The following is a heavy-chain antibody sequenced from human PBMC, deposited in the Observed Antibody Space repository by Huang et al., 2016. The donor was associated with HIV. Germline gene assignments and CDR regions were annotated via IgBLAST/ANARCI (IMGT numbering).Heavy chain of an antibody. CDR3: ARFGSYYYGSGSYLDAFDI. J-gene: IGHJ3*02. V-gene: IGHV3-48*01. CDR1: GFTFSTYK. D-gene: IGHD3-10*01. CDR2: ITSRSGSI. Sequence: EVQLMESGGGLVQPGGSLRLSCAASGFTFSTYKMNWVRQAPGKGLGWVSYITSRSGSIYYADSVKGRFTISRDNAKNSLYLQMNSLRAEDTAVYYCARFGSYYYGSGSYLDAFDIWGQGTMVTVSS.